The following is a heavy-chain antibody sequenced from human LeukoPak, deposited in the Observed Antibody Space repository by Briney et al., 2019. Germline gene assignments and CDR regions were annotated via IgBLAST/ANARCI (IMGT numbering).Heavy chain of an antibody. V-gene: IGHV3-20*04. D-gene: IGHD2-8*01. J-gene: IGHJ5*02. CDR2: INWNGAWT. CDR1: GFKFDDYG. CDR3: AGYHYASSRGFDL. Sequence: PGGSLRLSCAASGFKFDDYGMSWVRHAPGKGLEWVCDINWNGAWTGYADSVKSRFTISRDNAKNSLYLQMNSLRAEDTALYYCAGYHYASSRGFDLWGQGTLVTVSA.